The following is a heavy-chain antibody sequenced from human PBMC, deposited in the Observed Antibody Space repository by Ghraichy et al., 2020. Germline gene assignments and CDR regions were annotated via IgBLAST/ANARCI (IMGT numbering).Heavy chain of an antibody. V-gene: IGHV3-23*01. CDR2: ISGSGGST. CDR3: AKVINDFWSGYSRYYFDY. D-gene: IGHD3-3*01. Sequence: GGSLRLSCVASGFTFSTYAMNWVRQAPGKGLQWVSGISGSGGSTYYADSVKGRFTISRDNSKNTLYLQMNSLRVEDTAVYYCAKVINDFWSGYSRYYFDYWGQGTLVTVSS. J-gene: IGHJ4*02. CDR1: GFTFSTYA.